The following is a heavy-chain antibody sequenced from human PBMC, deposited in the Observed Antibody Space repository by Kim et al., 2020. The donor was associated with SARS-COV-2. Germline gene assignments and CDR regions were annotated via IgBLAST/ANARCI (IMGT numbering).Heavy chain of an antibody. CDR1: GFAFSSSN. Sequence: GGSLRLSCAASGFAFSSSNMNWVRQAPGKGLEWVSSISTSSYRFYADSVKGRFTISRDKAQNLLYLQMNSQRAEDTAIYYCASEDCSDSTCYDWGQGALVTVPS. D-gene: IGHD2-15*01. V-gene: IGHV3-21*01. CDR2: ISTSSYR. CDR3: ASEDCSDSTCYD. J-gene: IGHJ4*02.